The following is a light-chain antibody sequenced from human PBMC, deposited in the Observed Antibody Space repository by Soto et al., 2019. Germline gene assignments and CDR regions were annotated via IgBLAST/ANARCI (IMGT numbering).Light chain of an antibody. CDR3: QQYFTSPWK. Sequence: DIVMTQSPDSLAVSLGERATFNCKSSKNILDRAKNTNYLAWNQQNAGQTPKLLIYWASLREPGVPDRFTGSGSGTDCTLTISSLQAEDVAVYYCQQYFTSPWKFGQGTKVEI. CDR2: WAS. J-gene: IGKJ1*01. V-gene: IGKV4-1*01. CDR1: KNILDRAKNTNY.